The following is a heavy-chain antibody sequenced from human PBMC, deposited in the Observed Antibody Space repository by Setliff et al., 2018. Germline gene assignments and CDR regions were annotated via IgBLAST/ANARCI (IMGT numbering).Heavy chain of an antibody. J-gene: IGHJ6*03. CDR2: IYTSWST. CDR1: DDSISSRHYY. D-gene: IGHD3-3*01. Sequence: SETLSLTCTVSDDSISSRHYYWSWIRQPAGKGLEWLGQIYTSWSTNYNPSLKGRATLSIDASKRQFSLKLTSVTVADTAVHYCARMSGFQYMDVWGKGTTVTVSS. V-gene: IGHV4-61*09. CDR3: ARMSGFQYMDV.